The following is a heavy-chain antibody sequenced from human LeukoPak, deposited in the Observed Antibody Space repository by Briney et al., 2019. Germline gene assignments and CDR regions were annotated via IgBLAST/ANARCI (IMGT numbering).Heavy chain of an antibody. V-gene: IGHV1-18*01. CDR1: GYTFTSYG. D-gene: IGHD3-10*01. CDR3: ARFGKHSYWNWFDP. Sequence: GASVKVSCKASGYTFTSYGISWVRQAPGQGLEWMGWISAYNGNTKYAQKLQGRVTMTTDTSTSTAYMELRSLRSDDTAVYYCARFGKHSYWNWFDPWGQGTLVTVSS. CDR2: ISAYNGNT. J-gene: IGHJ5*02.